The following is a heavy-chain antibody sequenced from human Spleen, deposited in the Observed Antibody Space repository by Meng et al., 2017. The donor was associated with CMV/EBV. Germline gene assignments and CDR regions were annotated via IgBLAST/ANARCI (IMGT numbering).Heavy chain of an antibody. Sequence: QITLKESGPTLVKPTQTLTLTCTFSGFSLSTSGVGVGWIRQPPGKTLEWLALIYWDDDKRYSPSLKSRLTITKDTSKNQVVLTMTNMDPVDTATYYCAHTPRGDYYLEYWGQGTLVTVSS. J-gene: IGHJ4*02. D-gene: IGHD4-17*01. CDR1: GFSLSTSGVG. CDR2: IYWDDDK. V-gene: IGHV2-5*02. CDR3: AHTPRGDYYLEY.